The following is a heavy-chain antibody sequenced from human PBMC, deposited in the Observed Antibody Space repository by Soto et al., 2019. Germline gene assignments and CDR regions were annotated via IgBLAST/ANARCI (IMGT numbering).Heavy chain of an antibody. J-gene: IGHJ4*02. D-gene: IGHD5-18*01. Sequence: SQPLSLTCAISGDSVSSNSAAWNWIRQSPARGLEWLGRTYYRSKWYNDYAVSVKSRITINPDTCKNQLSLQLNSVTPEDTAVYYCSRESRRYIYGYSYIGIDDYWGQGTPVHVSS. CDR2: TYYRSKWYN. CDR1: GDSVSSNSAA. CDR3: SRESRRYIYGYSYIGIDDY. V-gene: IGHV6-1*01.